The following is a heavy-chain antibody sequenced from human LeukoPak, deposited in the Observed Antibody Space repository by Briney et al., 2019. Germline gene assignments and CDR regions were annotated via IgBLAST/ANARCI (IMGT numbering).Heavy chain of an antibody. V-gene: IGHV3-53*01. D-gene: IGHD6-13*01. CDR2: IYSGVTT. J-gene: IGHJ4*02. Sequence: GGSLRLSCAASGFSVSSTYMTGVRQAPGQGLEWVSTIYSGVTTYYADSVKGRFTISRDNSKNTLYLQMNSLRAEDTAVYYCARAPGSSWYLAVDYWGQGTLVTVSS. CDR3: ARAPGSSWYLAVDY. CDR1: GFSVSSTY.